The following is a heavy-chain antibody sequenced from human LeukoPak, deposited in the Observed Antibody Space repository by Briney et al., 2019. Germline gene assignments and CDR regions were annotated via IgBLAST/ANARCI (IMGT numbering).Heavy chain of an antibody. CDR2: ISAYNGNT. CDR1: GYTFTSYG. D-gene: IGHD3-9*01. J-gene: IGHJ4*02. V-gene: IGHV1-18*01. Sequence: ASVKISCKASGYTFTSYGISWVRQAPGQGLEWMGWISAYNGNTNYAQKLQGRVTMTTDTSTSTAYMELRSLRSDDTAVYYCARVPYYDILTGYEYYFDYWGQGTLVTVSS. CDR3: ARVPYYDILTGYEYYFDY.